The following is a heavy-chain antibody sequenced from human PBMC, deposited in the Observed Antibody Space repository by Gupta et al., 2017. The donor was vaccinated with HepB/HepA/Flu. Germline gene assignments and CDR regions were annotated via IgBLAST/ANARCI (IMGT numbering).Heavy chain of an antibody. V-gene: IGHV4-34*01. D-gene: IGHD3-3*01. CDR3: ARQTGEWLPPNYYYYHMDV. CDR2: INHSGST. Sequence: QVQLQQWSAGLFMPSETLSLTCAVYGGSFSGYYWSWIRQPPGKGLEWIGEINHSGSTNYNPALKSRVTISVDTSKNQFSLRLSSVTAADTAVYYCARQTGEWLPPNYYYYHMDVWGKGTTVTVSS. CDR1: GGSFSGYY. J-gene: IGHJ6*03.